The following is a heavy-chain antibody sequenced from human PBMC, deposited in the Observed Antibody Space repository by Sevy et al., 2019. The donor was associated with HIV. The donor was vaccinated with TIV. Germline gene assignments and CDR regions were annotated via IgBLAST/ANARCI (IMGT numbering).Heavy chain of an antibody. V-gene: IGHV3-21*01. CDR2: ISSSSSYI. J-gene: IGHJ4*02. CDR1: GFTFSSYS. Sequence: GGSLRLSCAASGFTFSSYSMNWVRQAPGKGLDWVSSISSSSSYIYYADSVKGRFTISRDNAKNSLYLQMNSLRAEDTAVYYCARRAVAGPFDYWGQGTLVTVSS. D-gene: IGHD6-19*01. CDR3: ARRAVAGPFDY.